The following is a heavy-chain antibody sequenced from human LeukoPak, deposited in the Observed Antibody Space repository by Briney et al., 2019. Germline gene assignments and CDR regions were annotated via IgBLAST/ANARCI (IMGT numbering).Heavy chain of an antibody. CDR2: ISGSSSTI. CDR1: GFTFSSYS. D-gene: IGHD6-13*01. Sequence: GGSLRLSCAASGFTFSSYSMNWVRQAPGKGLEWLSYISGSSSTIYYADSVKGRFTISRDNAKNSLYLQMDSLRAEDTAVYYCARVSGKQSSSWYAFDIWGQGTMVTVSS. J-gene: IGHJ3*02. V-gene: IGHV3-48*04. CDR3: ARVSGKQSSSWYAFDI.